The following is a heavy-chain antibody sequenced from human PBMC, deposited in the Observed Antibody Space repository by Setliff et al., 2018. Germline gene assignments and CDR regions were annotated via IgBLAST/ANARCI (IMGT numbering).Heavy chain of an antibody. J-gene: IGHJ3*02. D-gene: IGHD6-13*01. CDR1: EFTFSNYA. CDR2: IRFDGRDR. CDR3: AKRRGTQGIAAAGLGPLDM. Sequence: GGSLRLSCTASEFTFSNYAMHWVRQAPGKGLAWVAYIRFDGRDRYYGDSVKGRFTISRDNPKNTLYLQVNSLIPEDTAVYYCAKRRGTQGIAAAGLGPLDMWGQGTTVTVSS. V-gene: IGHV3-30*02.